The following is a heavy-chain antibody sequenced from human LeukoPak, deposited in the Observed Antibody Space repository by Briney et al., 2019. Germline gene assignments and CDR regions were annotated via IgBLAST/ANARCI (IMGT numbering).Heavy chain of an antibody. V-gene: IGHV4-34*01. CDR1: GGSFSGYY. CDR3: ARDQRWLQLPFDY. Sequence: SETLSLTCAVYGGSFSGYYWSWLRQPPGKGLEWIGEINHSGSTNYNPSLKSRVTISVDTSKNQFSLKLSSVTAADTAVYYCARDQRWLQLPFDYWGQGTLVTVSS. J-gene: IGHJ4*02. CDR2: INHSGST. D-gene: IGHD5-24*01.